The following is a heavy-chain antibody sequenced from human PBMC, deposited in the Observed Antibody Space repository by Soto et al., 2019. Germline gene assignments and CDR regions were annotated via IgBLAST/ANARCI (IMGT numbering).Heavy chain of an antibody. CDR2: ISYDGSTE. Sequence: SLRLSCAASGFTFSGYYMHCVRQAPGKGLEWVAVISYDGSTEYYADDVKGRFTISRDNSANRLFLQMNSLRPEDTAVYYCTKDDGYNDATYYHYFGMDVWGQGTTVTVSS. J-gene: IGHJ6*02. D-gene: IGHD5-12*01. CDR3: TKDDGYNDATYYHYFGMDV. V-gene: IGHV3-30*18. CDR1: GFTFSGYY.